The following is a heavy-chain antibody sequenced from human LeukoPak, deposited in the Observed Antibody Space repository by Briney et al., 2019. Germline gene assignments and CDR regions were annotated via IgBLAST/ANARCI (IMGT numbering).Heavy chain of an antibody. D-gene: IGHD1-26*01. CDR3: AKGQGVGATDPFDY. J-gene: IGHJ4*02. Sequence: GGSLRLSCAASGFTVSSNYMSWVRQAPGKGLEWVSVIYSGGSTYYADSVKGRFTISRDNSKNTLYLQMNSLRAEDTALYYCAKGQGVGATDPFDYWGQGTLVTVSS. CDR2: IYSGGST. CDR1: GFTVSSNY. V-gene: IGHV3-53*05.